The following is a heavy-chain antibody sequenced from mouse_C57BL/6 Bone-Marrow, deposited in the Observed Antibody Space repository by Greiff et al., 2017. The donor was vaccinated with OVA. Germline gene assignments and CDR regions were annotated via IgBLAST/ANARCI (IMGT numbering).Heavy chain of an antibody. J-gene: IGHJ3*01. CDR2: IRSKSNNYAT. V-gene: IGHV10-1*01. Sequence: EVKLMESGGGLVQPKGSLKLSCAASGFSFNTYAMNWVRQAPGTGLEWVARIRSKSNNYATSYADSGKARFTISRDDSESMLYLPMNNWKTEDTAMYYCVRRAYWGQGTLVTVSA. CDR3: VRRAY. CDR1: GFSFNTYA.